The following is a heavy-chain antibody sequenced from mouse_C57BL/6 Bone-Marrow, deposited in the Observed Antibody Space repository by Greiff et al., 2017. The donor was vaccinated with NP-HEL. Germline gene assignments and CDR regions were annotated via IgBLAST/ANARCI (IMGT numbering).Heavy chain of an antibody. Sequence: EVQLQQSGAELVRPGASVKLSCTASGFNIKDDYMHWVKQRPEQGLEWIGWIYPGNGDTEYASKFKGKATITADTSSNTAYLQLIGLTSEDTASYYCTPLCDYVWFAYWGQGTLVTVSA. V-gene: IGHV14-4*01. J-gene: IGHJ3*01. CDR2: IYPGNGDT. D-gene: IGHD2-4*01. CDR3: TPLCDYVWFAY. CDR1: GFNIKDDY.